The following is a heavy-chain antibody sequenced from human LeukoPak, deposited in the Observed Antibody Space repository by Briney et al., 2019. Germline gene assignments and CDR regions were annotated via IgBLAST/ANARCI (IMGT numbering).Heavy chain of an antibody. V-gene: IGHV1-24*01. J-gene: IGHJ4*02. CDR1: GYTLTELS. CDR2: FDPEDGET. D-gene: IGHD3-22*01. CDR3: ATAYYDSSGYYYAAGDY. Sequence: ASVKVSCKVSGYTLTELSMHWVRQAPGKGLEWMGGFDPEDGETIYAQKFQGRVTMTEDTSTDTAYMELSSLRSEDTAVYYCATAYYDSSGYYYAAGDYWGQGTLVTVSS.